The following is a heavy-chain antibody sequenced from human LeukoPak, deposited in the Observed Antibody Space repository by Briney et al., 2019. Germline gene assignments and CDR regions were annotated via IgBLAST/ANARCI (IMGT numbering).Heavy chain of an antibody. Sequence: PGGSLRLSCAASGFTFSSYAMSWVRQAPGKGLEWVSDISGSGGSTDYADSVKGRFTISRDDPHNTLYLQMNSLRAEDTAVYFCARGGVDYYGSGTYYLMYYFDNWGQGALVTVSS. CDR2: ISGSGGST. CDR1: GFTFSSYA. CDR3: ARGGVDYYGSGTYYLMYYFDN. D-gene: IGHD3-10*01. V-gene: IGHV3-23*01. J-gene: IGHJ4*02.